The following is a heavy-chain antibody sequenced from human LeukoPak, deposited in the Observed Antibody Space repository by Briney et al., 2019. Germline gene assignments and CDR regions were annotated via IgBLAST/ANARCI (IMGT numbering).Heavy chain of an antibody. Sequence: GGSLRLSCVASGFTFSNYETNWVRQAPGKGLEWVSYISSTGSTIHYADSVKGRFTMSRDNAKKSLYLQMNSLRAEDTAVYYCARDAPEVDYWGQGTLVTVSS. J-gene: IGHJ4*02. CDR3: ARDAPEVDY. V-gene: IGHV3-48*03. CDR1: GFTFSNYE. CDR2: ISSTGSTI.